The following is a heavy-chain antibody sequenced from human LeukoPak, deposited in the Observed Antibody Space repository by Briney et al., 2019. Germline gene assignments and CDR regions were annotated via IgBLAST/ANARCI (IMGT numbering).Heavy chain of an antibody. Sequence: QSGGSLRLSCAASGFTFSSYEMNWVRQAPGKGLEWVSYISSSGSTIYYADSVKGRFTISRDNAKNSLYLQMNSLRAEDTAVYYCRTSYGDATGPGRDYWGQGTLVIVSS. CDR2: ISSSGSTI. D-gene: IGHD1-1*01. CDR1: GFTFSSYE. J-gene: IGHJ4*02. CDR3: RTSYGDATGPGRDY. V-gene: IGHV3-48*03.